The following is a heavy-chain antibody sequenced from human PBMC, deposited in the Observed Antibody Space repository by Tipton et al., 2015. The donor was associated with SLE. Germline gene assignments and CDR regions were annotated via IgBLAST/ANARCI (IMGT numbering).Heavy chain of an antibody. CDR2: IYFSGTS. CDR3: ARHKLGFSWSYFDS. V-gene: IGHV4-39*01. Sequence: TLSLTCTVSGGSISSSSYSWGWIRQPPGKGLEWIGTIYFSGTSYYNPSLQSRVIISVDTSKNQFSLQMSSVTAADTALYYCARHKLGFSWSYFDSWGQGTLVTVSS. D-gene: IGHD3-3*01. CDR1: GGSISSSSYS. J-gene: IGHJ4*02.